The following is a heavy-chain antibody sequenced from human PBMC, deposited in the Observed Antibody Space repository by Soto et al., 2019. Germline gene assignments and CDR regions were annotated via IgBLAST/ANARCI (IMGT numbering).Heavy chain of an antibody. CDR1: GGTFSSYA. CDR3: ASPHYDFWSGYYEGANDAFDI. V-gene: IGHV1-69*13. Sequence: SVKVSCKASGGTFSSYAISWVRQAPGPGLEWMGGIIPIFGTANYAQKFQGRVTITADESTSTAYMELSSLRSEDTAVYYCASPHYDFWSGYYEGANDAFDIWGQGTMVTVSS. D-gene: IGHD3-3*01. CDR2: IIPIFGTA. J-gene: IGHJ3*02.